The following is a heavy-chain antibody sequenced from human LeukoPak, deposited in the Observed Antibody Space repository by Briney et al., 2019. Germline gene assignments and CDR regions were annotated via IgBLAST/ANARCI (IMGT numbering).Heavy chain of an antibody. CDR1: GFTFCSYD. V-gene: IGHV3-48*03. J-gene: IGHJ4*02. CDR3: ASLYSSNDY. CDR2: FSSSGSTI. D-gene: IGHD6-13*01. Sequence: GGSLRLSCAASGFTFCSYDMIWVREAPGKGLEGVSYFSSSGSTIYYADSVKGRFTISRDNAKNSLYLQMNSLRAEDTAVYYCASLYSSNDYWGQGTLVTVSS.